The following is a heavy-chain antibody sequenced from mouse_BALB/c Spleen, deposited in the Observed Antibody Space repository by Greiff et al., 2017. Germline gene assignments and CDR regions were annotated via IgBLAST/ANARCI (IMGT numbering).Heavy chain of an antibody. CDR1: GFTFSDYY. J-gene: IGHJ4*01. CDR3: ARDREGDYGYAMVY. CDR2: ISDGGSYT. V-gene: IGHV5-4*02. D-gene: IGHD1-1*02. Sequence: EVKLVESGGGLVKPGGSLKLSCAASGFTFSDYYMYWVRQTPEKRLEWVATISDGGSYTYYPDSVKGRFTISRDNAKNNLYLQMSSLKSEDTAMYYCARDREGDYGYAMVYWGQGTSVTVSS.